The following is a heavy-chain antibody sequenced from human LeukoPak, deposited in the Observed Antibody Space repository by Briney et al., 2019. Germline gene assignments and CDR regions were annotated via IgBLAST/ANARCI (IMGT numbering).Heavy chain of an antibody. CDR3: ARSYCSSTSCLNYFDY. D-gene: IGHD2-2*01. Sequence: VASVKVSCKTSGYTFTDYYIHWVRQAPGQGLEWMGWINPNSGGTNYPQKFQGRVTMTRDTSLSTAYMELNRLRSDDTAVYYCARSYCSSTSCLNYFDYWGQGTLVTVSS. J-gene: IGHJ4*02. CDR2: INPNSGGT. V-gene: IGHV1-2*02. CDR1: GYTFTDYY.